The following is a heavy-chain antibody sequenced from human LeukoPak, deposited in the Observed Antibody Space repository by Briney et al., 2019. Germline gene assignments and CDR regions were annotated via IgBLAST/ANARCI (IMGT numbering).Heavy chain of an antibody. Sequence: PGGSLRLSCAASGFTFSSYSMNWVRQAPGEGLEWVSYISSSSSTIYYADSVKGRFTISRDNAKNSLYLQMNSLTAEDTAVYYCARDVTMVRGMFDIWGQGTMVTVSS. CDR3: ARDVTMVRGMFDI. V-gene: IGHV3-48*01. CDR2: ISSSSSTI. D-gene: IGHD3-10*01. J-gene: IGHJ3*02. CDR1: GFTFSSYS.